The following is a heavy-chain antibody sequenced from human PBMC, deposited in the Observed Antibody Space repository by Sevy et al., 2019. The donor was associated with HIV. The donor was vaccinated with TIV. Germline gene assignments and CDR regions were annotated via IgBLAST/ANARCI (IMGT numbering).Heavy chain of an antibody. D-gene: IGHD3-22*01. Sequence: GGCLRLSCEVSGFTFSTYAFHWVRQAPGKGLEGVSSISRSSTVYYTESVRGRFTISRDNVKNSLYLEMNTLRDEDTAFYYCAREPYYYDSGEENWFDPWGQGTVVSVSS. CDR2: ISRSSTV. J-gene: IGHJ5*02. V-gene: IGHV3-48*02. CDR1: GFTFSTYA. CDR3: AREPYYYDSGEENWFDP.